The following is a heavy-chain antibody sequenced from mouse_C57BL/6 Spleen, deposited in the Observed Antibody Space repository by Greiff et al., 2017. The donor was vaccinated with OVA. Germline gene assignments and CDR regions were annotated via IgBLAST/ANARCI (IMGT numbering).Heavy chain of an antibody. CDR1: GYSITSGYY. CDR3: ARGIYYDYDEGFY. V-gene: IGHV3-6*01. D-gene: IGHD2-4*01. J-gene: IGHJ3*01. Sequence: ESGPGLVKPSQSLSLTCSVTGYSITSGYYWNWIRQFPGNKLEWMGYISYDGSNNYNPSLKNRISITRDTSKNQFFLKLNSVTTEDTATYYCARGIYYDYDEGFYWGQGTLVTVSA. CDR2: ISYDGSN.